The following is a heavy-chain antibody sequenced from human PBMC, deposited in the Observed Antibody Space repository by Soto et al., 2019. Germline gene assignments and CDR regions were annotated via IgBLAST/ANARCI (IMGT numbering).Heavy chain of an antibody. J-gene: IGHJ4*02. CDR2: ISSSSSYT. Sequence: GGSLRLSCAASGFTFSDYYMSWIRQAPGKGLEWVSYISSSSSYTNYADSVKGRFTISRDNAKNSLYLQMNSLRAEDTAVYYCASGLFPRYLVAVAAGYWGQGTPVTVSS. CDR1: GFTFSDYY. D-gene: IGHD6-19*01. V-gene: IGHV3-11*03. CDR3: ASGLFPRYLVAVAAGY.